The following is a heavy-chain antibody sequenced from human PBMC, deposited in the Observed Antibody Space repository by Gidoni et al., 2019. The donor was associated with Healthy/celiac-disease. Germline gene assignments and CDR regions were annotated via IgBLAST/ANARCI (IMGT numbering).Heavy chain of an antibody. V-gene: IGHV3-30*18. Sequence: GMHWVRQAPGKGLEWVAVISYDGSNKYYADSVKGRFTISRDNSKNTLYLQMNSLRAEDTAVYYCAKSASYGVDYYYYYMDVWGKGTTVTVSS. D-gene: IGHD1-26*01. CDR3: AKSASYGVDYYYYYMDV. J-gene: IGHJ6*03. CDR1: G. CDR2: ISYDGSNK.